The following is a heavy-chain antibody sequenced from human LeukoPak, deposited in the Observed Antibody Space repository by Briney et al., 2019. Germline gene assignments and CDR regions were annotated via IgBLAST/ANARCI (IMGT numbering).Heavy chain of an antibody. CDR3: ARFSSGWSPSGFDY. V-gene: IGHV3-7*01. D-gene: IGHD6-19*01. CDR1: GFPFGGFW. J-gene: IGHJ4*02. Sequence: PGGSLRLSCAASGFPFGGFWMSWVRQAPGKGLEWLANINQDGSEEYYVDSVKGRFTISRDNAKNTLYLQMNSLRVEDTAVYYCARFSSGWSPSGFDYWGQGTLVTVSS. CDR2: INQDGSEE.